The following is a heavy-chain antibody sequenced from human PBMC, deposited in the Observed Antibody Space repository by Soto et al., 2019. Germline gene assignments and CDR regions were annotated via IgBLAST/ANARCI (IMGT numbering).Heavy chain of an antibody. CDR3: ARTDIGNWFDP. CDR1: GDSISSSDYY. D-gene: IGHD2-15*01. CDR2: VSYGGST. V-gene: IGHV4-39*01. J-gene: IGHJ5*02. Sequence: SETLSLTCTVSGDSISSSDYYWGWIRQPPGKGLEWIGSVSYGGSTYYNPSLKSRVTISVDTSRNQFSLKLSSVTAADTAVYYCARTDIGNWFDPWGQRTLVTVSS.